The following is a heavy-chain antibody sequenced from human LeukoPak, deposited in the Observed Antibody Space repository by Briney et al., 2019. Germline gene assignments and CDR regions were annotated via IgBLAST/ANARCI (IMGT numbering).Heavy chain of an antibody. D-gene: IGHD4/OR15-4a*01. V-gene: IGHV3-23*01. J-gene: IGHJ4*02. Sequence: PGGSLRLSCAASGFIFRSYAMHWVRQAPGKGLEWVSGISGSGISTYYADSVKGRFTISRDNSKNTLYLQMNSLRAEDTAVYYCARRAGAYSHPYDYWGQGTLVTVSS. CDR1: GFIFRSYA. CDR3: ARRAGAYSHPYDY. CDR2: ISGSGIST.